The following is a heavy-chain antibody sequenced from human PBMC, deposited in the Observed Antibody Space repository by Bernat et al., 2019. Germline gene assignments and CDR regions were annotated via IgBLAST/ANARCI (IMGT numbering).Heavy chain of an antibody. D-gene: IGHD3-3*01. CDR1: GFTFSSYS. J-gene: IGHJ4*02. Sequence: EVQLVESGGGLVKPGGSLRLSCAASGFTFSSYSMNWVRQAPGKGLEWVSSISSSSSYIYYADSMKGRFTISRDNAKNSLYLQMNSLRAEDTAVYYWARGKTIFAYDYWGQGTLVTVSS. CDR2: ISSSSSYI. V-gene: IGHV3-21*01. CDR3: ARGKTIFAYDY.